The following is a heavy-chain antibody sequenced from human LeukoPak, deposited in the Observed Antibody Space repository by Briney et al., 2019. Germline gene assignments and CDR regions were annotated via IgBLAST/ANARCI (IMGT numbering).Heavy chain of an antibody. D-gene: IGHD6-13*01. CDR3: ASIAAAGTGVHPFDY. CDR2: ISGSGGST. V-gene: IGHV3-23*01. J-gene: IGHJ4*02. Sequence: PGGSLRLSCAASGFTFSSYAMSWVRQAPGKGLEWVSAISGSGGSTYYADSVKGRFTISRDNSKNTLYLQMNSLRAEDTAVYYCASIAAAGTGVHPFDYWGQGTLVTVSS. CDR1: GFTFSSYA.